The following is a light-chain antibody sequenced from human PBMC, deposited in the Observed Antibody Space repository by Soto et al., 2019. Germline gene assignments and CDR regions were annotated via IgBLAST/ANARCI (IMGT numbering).Light chain of an antibody. V-gene: IGLV2-23*01. CDR1: SNDVGNYNL. CDR2: EDS. J-gene: IGLJ1*01. CDR3: CPYTVGTTAYV. Sequence: QSVLTQPASVSGSPGQSITVSCTGSSNDVGNYNLVSWYQQSPGKAPKLLIYEDSKRPSGVSNRFSGSKSGDTASLTISGLQAEDEVYYYCCPYTVGTTAYVFASGPNFAVL.